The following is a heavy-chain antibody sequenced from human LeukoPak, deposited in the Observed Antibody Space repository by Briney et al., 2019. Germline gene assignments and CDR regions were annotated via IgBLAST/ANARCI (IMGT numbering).Heavy chain of an antibody. CDR1: GFTFDNYA. V-gene: IGHV3-23*01. J-gene: IGHJ3*02. Sequence: PGGSLRLSCAASGFTFDNYAMNWVRQAPGKGLEWVSYIRGGGGVTRYSDSVKDRFTISRDNPKNTLYLQMNSLRAEDTAIYYCAKCSASYYNDAFDIWGRGTMVTVSS. CDR2: IRGGGGVT. D-gene: IGHD3-10*01. CDR3: AKCSASYYNDAFDI.